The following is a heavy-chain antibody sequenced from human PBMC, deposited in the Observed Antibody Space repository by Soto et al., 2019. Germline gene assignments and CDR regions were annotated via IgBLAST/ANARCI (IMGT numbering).Heavy chain of an antibody. Sequence: TLSLTCTVSDGSVSSGNFYWSWIRQPPGKGLEWIGYFYYTGSTNYNPSLKSRVTISVDTSRNQFSLKLSSVTAADTAVYYCARAIHDYDSSGYLSFDNWGQGTLVTVSS. CDR3: ARAIHDYDSSGYLSFDN. D-gene: IGHD3-22*01. CDR1: DGSVSSGNFY. CDR2: FYYTGST. J-gene: IGHJ4*02. V-gene: IGHV4-61*01.